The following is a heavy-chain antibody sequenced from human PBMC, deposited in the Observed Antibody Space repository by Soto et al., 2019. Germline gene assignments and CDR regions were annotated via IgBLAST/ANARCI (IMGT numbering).Heavy chain of an antibody. V-gene: IGHV3-30-3*01. CDR3: ARARLETPALDY. Sequence: QVQLVESGGGVVQPGRSLRLSCAASGFTFSSYAMHWVRQAPGKGLEWVAVISYDGSNKYYADSVKGRFTISRDNSKNTRYLQMNSLRAEDTAVYYCARARLETPALDYWGQGTLVTVSS. J-gene: IGHJ4*02. D-gene: IGHD2-2*01. CDR2: ISYDGSNK. CDR1: GFTFSSYA.